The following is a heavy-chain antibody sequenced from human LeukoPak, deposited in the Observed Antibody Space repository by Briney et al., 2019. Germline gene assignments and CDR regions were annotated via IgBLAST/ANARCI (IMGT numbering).Heavy chain of an antibody. Sequence: KPSETLSLTCTVSGDSISSYYWSWIRQPPGKGLEWIGYIYYSGSTNYNPSLKSRVTISVDTSKNQFSLKLSSVTAADTAVYYCASLYSSSRRDYWGQGTLVTVSS. D-gene: IGHD6-13*01. J-gene: IGHJ4*02. CDR1: GDSISSYY. CDR2: IYYSGST. V-gene: IGHV4-59*01. CDR3: ASLYSSSRRDY.